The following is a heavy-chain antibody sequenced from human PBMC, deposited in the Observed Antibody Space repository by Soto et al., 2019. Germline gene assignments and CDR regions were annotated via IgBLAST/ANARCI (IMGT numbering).Heavy chain of an antibody. D-gene: IGHD4-17*01. Sequence: QVQLMQSGAEVRKPGASVRLSCETSGYNFNQYYIHWVRQAPGEGLEWMGIINLRGGTTEYAHKFRGRVTVTGDTSPSTAYMVLRSLRSEDTAIYFCARGPDDSDVPRWDYWGQGTLVTVSS. J-gene: IGHJ4*02. CDR2: INLRGGTT. CDR1: GYNFNQYY. V-gene: IGHV1-46*02. CDR3: ARGPDDSDVPRWDY.